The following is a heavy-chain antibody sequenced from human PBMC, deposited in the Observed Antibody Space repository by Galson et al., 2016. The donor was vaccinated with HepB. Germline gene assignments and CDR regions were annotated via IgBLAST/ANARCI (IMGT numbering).Heavy chain of an antibody. Sequence: QSGAEVKKPGESLKISCQGSGYTFTKYWIGWVRQLPGEGLEWMGVIYPQDSDTRYGPSFQGQVTISADKSISTAYLQWTSLKASDTGIYLWVRRLAAAAGGRGDFWGQGAQVTVSS. D-gene: IGHD6-13*01. CDR1: GYTFTKYW. CDR3: VRRLAAAAGGRGDF. J-gene: IGHJ4*02. CDR2: IYPQDSDT. V-gene: IGHV5-51*01.